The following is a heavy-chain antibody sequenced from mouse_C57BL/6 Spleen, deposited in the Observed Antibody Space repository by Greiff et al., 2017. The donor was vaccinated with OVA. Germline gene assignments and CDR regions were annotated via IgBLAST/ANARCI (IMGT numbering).Heavy chain of an antibody. CDR1: GYSFTGYF. Sequence: EVHLVESGPELVKPGDSVKISCKASGYSFTGYFMNWVMQSHGKSLEWIGRINPYNGDTFYNQKFKGKATLTVDKSSSTAHMELRSLTSEDSAVYYCARDYGSSYEVDYWGQGTTLTVSS. J-gene: IGHJ2*01. V-gene: IGHV1-20*01. D-gene: IGHD1-1*01. CDR3: ARDYGSSYEVDY. CDR2: INPYNGDT.